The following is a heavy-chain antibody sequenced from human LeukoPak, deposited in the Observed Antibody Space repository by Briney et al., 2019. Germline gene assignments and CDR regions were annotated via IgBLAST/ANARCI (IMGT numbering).Heavy chain of an antibody. Sequence: ASVKVSCEASGYTFTIYDINWVRQATGQGLEYMGWMSPNSGNTGYVQKFQGRVTMTRNTAISTAYMELSSLRSEDTAVYYCVRTPPNWGADYWGQGTLVTVSS. J-gene: IGHJ4*02. CDR2: MSPNSGNT. D-gene: IGHD7-27*01. CDR3: VRTPPNWGADY. V-gene: IGHV1-8*01. CDR1: GYTFTIYD.